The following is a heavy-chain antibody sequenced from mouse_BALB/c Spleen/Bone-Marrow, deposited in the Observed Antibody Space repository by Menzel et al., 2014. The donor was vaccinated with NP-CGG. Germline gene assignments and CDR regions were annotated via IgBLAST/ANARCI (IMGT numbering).Heavy chain of an antibody. Sequence: VKLMESGPELVKPGASVKMSCKASGYTFTDYVISWVKQRTGQGLEWIGEIYPGSGSTYYNEKFKGKATLTADKSSNTAYMQLSSLTSEDSAVYFCARGGGCGSSWFAYWGQGTLVTVSA. D-gene: IGHD1-1*01. CDR1: GYTFTDYV. CDR2: IYPGSGST. J-gene: IGHJ3*01. V-gene: IGHV1-77*01. CDR3: ARGGGCGSSWFAY.